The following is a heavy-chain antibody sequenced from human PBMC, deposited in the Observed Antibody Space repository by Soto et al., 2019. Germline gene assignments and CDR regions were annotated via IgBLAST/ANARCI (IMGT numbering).Heavy chain of an antibody. D-gene: IGHD3-3*01. CDR3: AREGILGLFDAYDL. Sequence: ASVKVSCKASGDTFSDYDISWVRQAPGQRLEWMGWISTRNGNTIYAQKFQGRVIMTMDTSTTTVYMELRSLRPDDTAVYLCAREGILGLFDAYDLWGQGTMVT. V-gene: IGHV1-18*01. J-gene: IGHJ3*01. CDR1: GDTFSDYD. CDR2: ISTRNGNT.